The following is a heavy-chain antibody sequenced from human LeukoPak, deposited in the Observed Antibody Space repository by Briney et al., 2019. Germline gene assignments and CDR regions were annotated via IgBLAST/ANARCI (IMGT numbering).Heavy chain of an antibody. Sequence: PSETPSLTCTVSGGSISSYYWSWIRQPPGKGLEWIGYIYYSGSTNYNPSLKSRVTISVDTSKNQFSLKLSSVTAADTAVYYCARRLSLGAFDIWGQGTMVTVSS. CDR1: GGSISSYY. D-gene: IGHD2-21*02. J-gene: IGHJ3*02. CDR2: IYYSGST. V-gene: IGHV4-59*08. CDR3: ARRLSLGAFDI.